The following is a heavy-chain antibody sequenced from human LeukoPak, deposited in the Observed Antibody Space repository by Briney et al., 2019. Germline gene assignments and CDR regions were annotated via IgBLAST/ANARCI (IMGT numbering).Heavy chain of an antibody. V-gene: IGHV4-59*12. Sequence: PSETLSLTCTVSGGSISTYYWSWIRQPPGKGLEWIGSIYYSGSTYYNPSLKSRVTISVDTSKNQFSLKLSSVTAADTAVYYCARRGSGYGDEVFGYWGQGTLVTVSS. J-gene: IGHJ4*02. CDR1: GGSISTYY. CDR2: IYYSGST. D-gene: IGHD4-17*01. CDR3: ARRGSGYGDEVFGY.